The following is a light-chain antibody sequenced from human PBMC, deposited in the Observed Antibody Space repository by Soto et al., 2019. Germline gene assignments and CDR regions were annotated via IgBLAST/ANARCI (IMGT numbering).Light chain of an antibody. CDR1: SSDVAAYNY. CDR3: CSYAGSYTYVV. Sequence: QSALTQPRSVSGSPGQSVTISCTGTSSDVAAYNYVSWYQQHPGKAPKLLICDVSRRPSGVPDRFSGSKSGNTASLTISGLQAEDEADYYCCSYAGSYTYVVFGGGIKLTVL. V-gene: IGLV2-11*01. CDR2: DVS. J-gene: IGLJ2*01.